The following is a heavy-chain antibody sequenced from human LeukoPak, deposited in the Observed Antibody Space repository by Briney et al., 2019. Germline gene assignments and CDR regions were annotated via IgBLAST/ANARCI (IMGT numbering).Heavy chain of an antibody. V-gene: IGHV3-11*04. J-gene: IGHJ6*03. CDR1: GFTFSDYY. Sequence: GGSLRLSCAASGFTFSDYYMSWIRQAPGKGLEWVSYISSTGSIIYYADSVKGRLTIPRDNAKNSLYLQMSSPRAEDTAVYYCARVRGFWSGYYYYYMDVWGKGTTVTVSS. D-gene: IGHD3-3*01. CDR2: ISSTGSII. CDR3: ARVRGFWSGYYYYYMDV.